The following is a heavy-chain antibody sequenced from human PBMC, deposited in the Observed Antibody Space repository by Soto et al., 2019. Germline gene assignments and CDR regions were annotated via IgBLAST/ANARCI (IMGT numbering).Heavy chain of an antibody. V-gene: IGHV3-73*02. CDR2: VRSKIHNYAT. J-gene: IGHJ6*02. Sequence: QLVESGGGLVQAGGSLRLSCSASGFTFSRSDLHWVRQAPGKGLEWVGRVRSKIHNYATSFADSVRGRFTISSNDSDNTVSLEMSDLKSEDTALYYCSRHEEGRRMVFYGMDVWGQGTTVTVSS. CDR1: GFTFSRSD. D-gene: IGHD2-8*01. CDR3: SRHEEGRRMVFYGMDV.